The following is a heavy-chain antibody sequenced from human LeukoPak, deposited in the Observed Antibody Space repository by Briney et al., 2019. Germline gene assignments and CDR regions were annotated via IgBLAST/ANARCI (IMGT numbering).Heavy chain of an antibody. CDR1: GYTFTGYY. CDR3: ATSFGPYSPFDY. J-gene: IGHJ4*02. CDR2: ISAYNGNT. D-gene: IGHD6-13*01. Sequence: GASVKVSCKASGYTFTGYYMHWVRQAPGQGLEWMGWISAYNGNTNYAQKLQGRVTMTTDTSTSTAYMELRSLRSDDTAVYYCATSFGPYSPFDYWGQGTLVTVSS. V-gene: IGHV1-18*04.